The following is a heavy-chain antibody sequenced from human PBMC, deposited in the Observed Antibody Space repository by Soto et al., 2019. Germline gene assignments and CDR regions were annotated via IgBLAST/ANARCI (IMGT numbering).Heavy chain of an antibody. CDR1: GGSFSGYY. V-gene: IGHV4-34*01. J-gene: IGHJ5*02. Sequence: QVQLQQWGAGLLKPSETLSLTCAVYGGSFSGYYWSWIRQPPGKGLEWIGEINHSGSTNYNPSLKSRVTLSVDTSKNQFSLKLSSVTAADTAVYYCARGEYQLYNWFDPWGQGTLVTVSS. CDR3: ARGEYQLYNWFDP. D-gene: IGHD2-2*01. CDR2: INHSGST.